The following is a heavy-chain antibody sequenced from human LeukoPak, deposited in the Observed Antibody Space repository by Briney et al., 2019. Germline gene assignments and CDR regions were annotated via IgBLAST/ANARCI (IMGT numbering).Heavy chain of an antibody. V-gene: IGHV4-31*03. CDR2: IYYSGST. CDR1: GGSISSGGYY. CDR3: ARDLVPPGAFDI. J-gene: IGHJ3*02. D-gene: IGHD2-8*02. Sequence: SQTLSLTCTVSGGSISSGGYYWSWIRQHPGKGLEWIGYIYYSGSTYYNPSLKSRVTIPVDTSKNQFSLKLSSVTAADTAVYYCARDLVPPGAFDIWGQGTMVTVSS.